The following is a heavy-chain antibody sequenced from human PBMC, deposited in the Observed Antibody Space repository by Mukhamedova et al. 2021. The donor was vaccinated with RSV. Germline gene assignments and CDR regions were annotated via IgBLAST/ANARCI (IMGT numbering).Heavy chain of an antibody. D-gene: IGHD6-13*01. J-gene: IGHJ4*02. CDR2: ISWNSGTI. V-gene: IGHV3-9*01. CDR3: SKGGQQLA. Sequence: EWVSGISWNSGTIGYADSVKGRFTISRDNAKNSLYLQMKSLRVEDTALYYCSKGGQQLAWGQGTLVTVSS.